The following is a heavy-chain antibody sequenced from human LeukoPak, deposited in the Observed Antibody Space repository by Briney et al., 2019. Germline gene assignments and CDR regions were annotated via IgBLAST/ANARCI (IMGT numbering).Heavy chain of an antibody. CDR2: INGSGGST. D-gene: IGHD6-19*01. CDR3: AKDLSSGWWRGEFDY. J-gene: IGHJ4*02. V-gene: IGHV3-23*01. Sequence: PGGSLRLSCAASGFTFSSYAMSWVRQAPGKGLEWVSGINGSGGSTDYADAVKGRFTISRDNSKNTLYLQMNSLRAEDTAVYYCAKDLSSGWWRGEFDYWGQGTLVTVSS. CDR1: GFTFSSYA.